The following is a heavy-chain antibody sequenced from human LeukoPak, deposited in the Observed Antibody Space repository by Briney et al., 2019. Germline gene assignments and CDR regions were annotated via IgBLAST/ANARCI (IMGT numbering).Heavy chain of an antibody. V-gene: IGHV4-39*07. CDR3: AKGAGGFSYYNWFDP. Sequence: SETLSLTCTVSGGSISSSPYYWGWIRQPPGKGLEWIGSIYYSGTTHYNPSLESRVTISVDTSKDQFSLKLASVTAADTAIYYCAKGAGGFSYYNWFDPWGQGTLVTVSS. J-gene: IGHJ5*02. CDR1: GGSISSSPYY. D-gene: IGHD5-18*01. CDR2: IYYSGTT.